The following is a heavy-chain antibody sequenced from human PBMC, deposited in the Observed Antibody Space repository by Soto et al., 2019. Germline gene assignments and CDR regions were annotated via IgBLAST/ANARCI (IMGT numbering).Heavy chain of an antibody. CDR3: VKKETGTFPFED. CDR1: GFTFSNYA. D-gene: IGHD3-9*01. V-gene: IGHV3-23*01. Sequence: EVQLLESGGGLVQPGGSLRLSCATSGFTFSNYAMNWVRQAPGKGLECISGISHSGDRTLYADSVKGRSTISRDNSKNMLYLQMNSLRDEDTAKYYCVKKETGTFPFEDWCRGTLVTVSS. CDR2: ISHSGDRT. J-gene: IGHJ4*02.